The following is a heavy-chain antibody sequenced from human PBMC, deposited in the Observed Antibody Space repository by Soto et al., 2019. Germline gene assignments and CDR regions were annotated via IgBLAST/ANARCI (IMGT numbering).Heavy chain of an antibody. CDR1: GFSFSTYG. J-gene: IGHJ6*02. Sequence: QVQMVESGGGVVQPERSLRLSCAASGFSFSTYGMHWVRQAPGKGLEWMAVISNDGSNKYYADSVKGRFTISRDNSKDTLFLQMNSLRGEATAIYYCAKVIRADSTSSKFYCYSGMDVWGQGTTVTVSS. CDR3: AKVIRADSTSSKFYCYSGMDV. D-gene: IGHD6-6*01. CDR2: ISNDGSNK. V-gene: IGHV3-30*18.